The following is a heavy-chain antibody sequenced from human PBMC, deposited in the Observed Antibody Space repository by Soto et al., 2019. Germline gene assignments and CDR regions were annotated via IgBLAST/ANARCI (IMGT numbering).Heavy chain of an antibody. Sequence: ASVKVSCKASGYTFTSYAMHWVRQAPGQRLEWMGWINAGNGNTKYSQKFQGRVTITRDTSASTAYMELSSLRSEDTAVYYCARDPESVMYYDFWSASRFDTWGQGTVLTVSS. CDR1: GYTFTSYA. D-gene: IGHD3-3*01. CDR3: ARDPESVMYYDFWSASRFDT. CDR2: INAGNGNT. J-gene: IGHJ5*02. V-gene: IGHV1-3*01.